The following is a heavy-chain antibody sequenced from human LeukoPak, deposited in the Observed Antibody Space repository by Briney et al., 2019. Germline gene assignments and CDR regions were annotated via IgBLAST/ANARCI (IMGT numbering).Heavy chain of an antibody. V-gene: IGHV3-23*01. Sequence: GGSLRLSCAASGFTFSSYAMRWVRQAPGKGLEWVSAISGSGGSTYYADSVKGRFTISRDNSKNTLYLQMNSLRAEDTAVYYCAKDSLPYYYDSSGYYYVYFNYWGQGTLVTVSS. CDR3: AKDSLPYYYDSSGYYYVYFNY. CDR2: ISGSGGST. D-gene: IGHD3-22*01. CDR1: GFTFSSYA. J-gene: IGHJ4*02.